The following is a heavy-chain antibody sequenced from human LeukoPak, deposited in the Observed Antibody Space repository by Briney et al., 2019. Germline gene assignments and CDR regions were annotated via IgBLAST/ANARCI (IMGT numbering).Heavy chain of an antibody. CDR2: INPNSGGT. Sequence: SVKVSCKASGYTFTDFYIHWVRQAPGQGLEYIGWINPNSGGTNYAQKFQGRVTMTRDTSISTACMELSNLRSDDTAVYFCARGTNFWSGYPSDHYMDVWGKGTTVTVSS. J-gene: IGHJ6*03. CDR1: GYTFTDFY. D-gene: IGHD3-3*01. CDR3: ARGTNFWSGYPSDHYMDV. V-gene: IGHV1-2*02.